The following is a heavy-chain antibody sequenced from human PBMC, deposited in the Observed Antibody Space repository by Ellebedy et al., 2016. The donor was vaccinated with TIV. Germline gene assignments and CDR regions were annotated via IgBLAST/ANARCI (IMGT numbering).Heavy chain of an antibody. CDR2: ISSSSSYI. V-gene: IGHV3-21*01. CDR1: GFTFSSYS. CDR3: ARARAAAGTLTPYDY. Sequence: PGGSLRLSCAASGFTFSSYSMNWVRQAPGKGLEWVSSISSSSSYIYYADSVKGRFTISRDNAKNSLYLQMNSLRAEDTAMYYCARARAAAGTLTPYDYWGQGTLVTVSS. J-gene: IGHJ4*02. D-gene: IGHD6-13*01.